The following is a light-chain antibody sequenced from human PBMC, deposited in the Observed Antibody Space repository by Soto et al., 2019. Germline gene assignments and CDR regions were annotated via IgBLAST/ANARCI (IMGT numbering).Light chain of an antibody. CDR1: QSVSNN. J-gene: IGKJ3*01. V-gene: IGKV3-20*01. Sequence: EIVLTQSPGTLSLSPGERATLSCRASQSVSNNLAWYQQRPGQSPRLLIYGASNRATDIPDRFSGSGSGTDFTLTISRLEPEDFAVYYCQQYGDSLTFGPETKVDIK. CDR3: QQYGDSLT. CDR2: GAS.